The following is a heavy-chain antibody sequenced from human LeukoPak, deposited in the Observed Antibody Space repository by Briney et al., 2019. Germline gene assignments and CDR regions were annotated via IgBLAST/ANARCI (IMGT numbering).Heavy chain of an antibody. CDR3: ARDLLDTYYYGSGSYEGPDY. V-gene: IGHV3-30*04. J-gene: IGHJ4*02. CDR1: GFTFSSYA. CDR2: ISYDRSKK. D-gene: IGHD3-10*01. Sequence: GGSLSLSCAASGFTFSSYAMHWVRQAPGKGLEWVAVISYDRSKKYYADSVKGRFTISRDNSKNTLYLQMNSLRAEDTAVYYCARDLLDTYYYGSGSYEGPDYWGQGTLVTVSS.